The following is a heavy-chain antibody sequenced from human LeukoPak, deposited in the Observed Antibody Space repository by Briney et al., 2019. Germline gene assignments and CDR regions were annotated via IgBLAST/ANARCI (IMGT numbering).Heavy chain of an antibody. CDR2: ISYDGSNK. J-gene: IGHJ4*02. CDR1: GGSISSSS. D-gene: IGHD6-19*01. CDR3: AKDRAAVAGDY. Sequence: LSLTCTVSGGSISSSSYYWGWIRQPPGKGLEWVAVISYDGSNKYYADSVKGRFTISRDNSKNTLYLQMNSLRAEDTAVYYCAKDRAAVAGDYWGQGTLVTVSS. V-gene: IGHV3-30*18.